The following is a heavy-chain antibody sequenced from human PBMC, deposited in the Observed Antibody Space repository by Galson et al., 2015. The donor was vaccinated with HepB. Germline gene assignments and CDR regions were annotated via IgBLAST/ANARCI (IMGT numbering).Heavy chain of an antibody. Sequence: SVKVSCKASGYTFTGYYMHWVRQAPGQGLEWMGRINPNSGGTNYAQKFQGRVTMTRDTSISTAYMELSRLRSDDTAVYYCARGHGSGSYYNGMDVWGQGTTVTVSS. CDR2: INPNSGGT. CDR3: ARGHGSGSYYNGMDV. D-gene: IGHD3-10*01. V-gene: IGHV1-2*06. CDR1: GYTFTGYY. J-gene: IGHJ6*02.